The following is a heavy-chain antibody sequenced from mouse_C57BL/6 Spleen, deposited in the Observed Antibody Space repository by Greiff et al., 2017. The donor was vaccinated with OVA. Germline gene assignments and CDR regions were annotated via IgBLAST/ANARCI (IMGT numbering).Heavy chain of an antibody. D-gene: IGHD1-1*01. CDR3: ARSNNTVYYGMDY. V-gene: IGHV1-72*01. CDR2: IDPNSGGT. Sequence: QVQLQQPGAELVKPGASVKLSCKASGYTFTSYWMHWVKQRPGRGLEWIGGIDPNSGGTKYNEKFKSKATLTVDKSSSTAYMQLSSLTSEDSAVYYGARSNNTVYYGMDYWGQGTSVTVSS. J-gene: IGHJ4*01. CDR1: GYTFTSYW.